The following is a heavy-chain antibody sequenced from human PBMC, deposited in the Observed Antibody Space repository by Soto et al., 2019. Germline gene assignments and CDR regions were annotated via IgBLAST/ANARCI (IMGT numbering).Heavy chain of an antibody. CDR2: ISAYNGNT. V-gene: IGHV1-18*01. J-gene: IGHJ6*02. D-gene: IGHD2-15*01. CDR3: ARQFHDNSGGGYYYYGLDV. Sequence: ASVKVSCKASGYTFTSYGISWVRQAPGQGLEWMGWISAYNGNTNYAQKLQGRVTMTTDTSTSTAYLQWSSLKASDTAMYYCARQFHDNSGGGYYYYGLDVWGLGTTVTVSS. CDR1: GYTFTSYG.